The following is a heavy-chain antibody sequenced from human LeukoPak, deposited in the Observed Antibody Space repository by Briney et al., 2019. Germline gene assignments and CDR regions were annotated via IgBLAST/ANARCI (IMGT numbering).Heavy chain of an antibody. Sequence: ASVKVSCKASGHTSTTYAIHWVRQAPGQGLEWMGWINAGNGNIKYSQKFQGRVTITGDTSASTAYMELSSLRSEDTAVYYCARGYCSSTSCYMDVWGQGTTVT. V-gene: IGHV1-3*01. CDR3: ARGYCSSTSCYMDV. J-gene: IGHJ6*02. CDR1: GHTSTTYA. CDR2: INAGNGNI. D-gene: IGHD2-2*01.